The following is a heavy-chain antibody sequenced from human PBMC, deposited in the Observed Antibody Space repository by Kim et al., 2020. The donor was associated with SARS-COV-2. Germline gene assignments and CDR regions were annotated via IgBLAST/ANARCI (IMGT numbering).Heavy chain of an antibody. CDR3: VRGHQWLIKN. D-gene: IGHD6-19*01. CDR2: ISRDGGEI. J-gene: IGHJ4*02. Sequence: GGSLRLFCAASGFTFDDYAIQWVRQVPGKGLEWVSLISRDGGEIKYADSVKGRFTISRDNSKKSVYLQMKSLRSEDTALYYCVRGHQWLIKNWGQGTQVTVSA. V-gene: IGHV3-43*02. CDR1: GFTFDDYA.